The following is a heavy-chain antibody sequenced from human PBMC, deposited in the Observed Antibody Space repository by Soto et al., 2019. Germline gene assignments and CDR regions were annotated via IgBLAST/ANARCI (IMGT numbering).Heavy chain of an antibody. CDR1: GFTFSSYA. J-gene: IGHJ4*02. Sequence: GGSLRRSCAASGFTFSSYAMHWVRQAPGKGLEWVAVISYDGSNKYYADSVKGRFTISRDNSKNTLYLQMNSLRAEDTAVYYCAREVGYCSSTSCYYFDYWGQGTLVTVSS. D-gene: IGHD2-2*01. CDR3: AREVGYCSSTSCYYFDY. CDR2: ISYDGSNK. V-gene: IGHV3-30-3*01.